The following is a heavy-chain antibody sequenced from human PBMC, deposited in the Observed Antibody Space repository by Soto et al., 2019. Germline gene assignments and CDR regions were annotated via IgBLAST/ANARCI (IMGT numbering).Heavy chain of an antibody. CDR3: KTPGGMDV. J-gene: IGHJ6*02. V-gene: IGHV3-49*03. CDR2: IRNKGYGGTT. Sequence: PGGSLRLSCTASGFTFGDYAMSWFRQAPGKGLEWVGFIRNKGYGGTTEYAASVRGRFSISRDDSKSIAYLQMNSLKTEDTAVYYCKTPGGMDVWGQGTTVTVSS. CDR1: GFTFGDYA.